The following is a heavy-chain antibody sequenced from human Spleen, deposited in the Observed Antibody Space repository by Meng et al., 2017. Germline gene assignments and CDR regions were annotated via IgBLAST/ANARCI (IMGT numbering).Heavy chain of an antibody. D-gene: IGHD3-9*01. CDR2: IYSDGRT. CDR3: ARDLLTTGYLDY. Sequence: GESLKISCAASGLTVSSNYMNWVRQAPGKGLEWVSVIYSDGRTYYADSVKGRFTISRDKFKNTLYFQMNSLRGEDTAVYYCARDLLTTGYLDYWGQGTVVTVSS. V-gene: IGHV3-66*02. J-gene: IGHJ4*02. CDR1: GLTVSSNY.